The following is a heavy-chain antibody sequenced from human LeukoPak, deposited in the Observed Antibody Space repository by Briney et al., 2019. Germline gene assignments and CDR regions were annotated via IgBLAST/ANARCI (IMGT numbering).Heavy chain of an antibody. D-gene: IGHD5-12*01. CDR1: GFTFSTYI. CDR3: ARSDIVATISEFDY. V-gene: IGHV3-21*01. Sequence: GGSLRLSCAASGFTFSTYIMNWVRQTPGKGLEWVSSIGTSTSYIYYADSVKGRFTISRDNAKNSLYLEMNSLRAEDTAVYYCARSDIVATISEFDYWGQGTLVTVSS. CDR2: IGTSTSYI. J-gene: IGHJ4*02.